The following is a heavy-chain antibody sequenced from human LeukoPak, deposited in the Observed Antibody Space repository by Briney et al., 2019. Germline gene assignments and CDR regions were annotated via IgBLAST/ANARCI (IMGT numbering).Heavy chain of an antibody. J-gene: IGHJ4*02. CDR1: GGSFSGYY. Sequence: SETLSLTCAVDGGSFSGYYWNWIRQPPGKGLEWIGEINHSGSTNYNPSLKSRVTISLDTSKNQFSLKLSSVTAADTAVYYCARGDSSSWYCFDYWGQGTLVTVSS. CDR3: ARGDSSSWYCFDY. CDR2: INHSGST. D-gene: IGHD6-13*01. V-gene: IGHV4-34*01.